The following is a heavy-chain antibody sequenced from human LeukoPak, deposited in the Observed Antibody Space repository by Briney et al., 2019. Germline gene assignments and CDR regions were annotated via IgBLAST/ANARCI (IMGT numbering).Heavy chain of an antibody. V-gene: IGHV2-5*02. CDR1: GFSLSTSGVG. J-gene: IGHJ3*02. D-gene: IGHD1-26*01. CDR3: ALERNSGSPVPAFDI. Sequence: SGPTLVKPTQTLTLTCTFSGFSLSTSGVGVGWIRQPPGKALEWLALIYWDDDKRYSPSLKSRLTITKDTSKNQVVLTMTNMDPVDTATYYCALERNSGSPVPAFDIWGQGTMVTVSS. CDR2: IYWDDDK.